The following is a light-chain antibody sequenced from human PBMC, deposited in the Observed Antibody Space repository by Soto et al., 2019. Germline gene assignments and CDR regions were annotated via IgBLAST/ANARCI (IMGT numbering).Light chain of an antibody. V-gene: IGKV3-20*01. Sequence: EIVLTQSPGTLSLSPGERATLSCRASQSVRSNYLAWYHHKAGQAPTLLIYGASSRATGIPDRFNGSGSGTDFTLTISRLEPEDFAVYYCQQYGSLPCTFGQGTKLEIK. CDR1: QSVRSNY. CDR2: GAS. CDR3: QQYGSLPCT. J-gene: IGKJ2*02.